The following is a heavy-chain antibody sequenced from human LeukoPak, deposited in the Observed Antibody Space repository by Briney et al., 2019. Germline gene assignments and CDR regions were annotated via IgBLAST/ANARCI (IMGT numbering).Heavy chain of an antibody. J-gene: IGHJ6*03. CDR1: GFTFSTHG. D-gene: IGHD2-15*01. V-gene: IGHV3-48*01. CDR2: ISGSSSTI. Sequence: GGSLRLSCVASGFTFSTHGINWVRLAPGKGLQWVSYISGSSSTIHYADSVKGRFTISRDNANNSLYLQMNSLRAEDTAVYYCARDTLTYYYYMDVWGKGTTVTVSS. CDR3: ARDTLTYYYYMDV.